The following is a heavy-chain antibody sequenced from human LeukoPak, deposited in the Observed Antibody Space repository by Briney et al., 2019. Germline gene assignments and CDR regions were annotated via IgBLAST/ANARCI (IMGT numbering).Heavy chain of an antibody. D-gene: IGHD6-13*01. J-gene: IGHJ3*02. CDR1: GGSISPYY. CDR3: ARHPPRGHHSADAFDI. Sequence: TSETLSLTCTVSGGSISPYYWSWIRQPPGKGLEWIGYIYASGSTNYNPSLKSRVTISVDTSKKLLSLKLSSVTAADTAVYYCARHPPRGHHSADAFDIWGQGTIVTVSS. V-gene: IGHV4-4*09. CDR2: IYASGST.